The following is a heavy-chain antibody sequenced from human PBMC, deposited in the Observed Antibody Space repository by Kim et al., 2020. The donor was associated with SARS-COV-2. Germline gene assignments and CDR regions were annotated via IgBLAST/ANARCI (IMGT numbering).Heavy chain of an antibody. J-gene: IGHJ3*02. D-gene: IGHD4-17*01. Sequence: SPNRRVTISVDTSKNQFSLKLSSVTAADTAVYYCARDRSATVTFSDAFDIWGQGTMVTVSS. CDR3: ARDRSATVTFSDAFDI. V-gene: IGHV4-30-2*05.